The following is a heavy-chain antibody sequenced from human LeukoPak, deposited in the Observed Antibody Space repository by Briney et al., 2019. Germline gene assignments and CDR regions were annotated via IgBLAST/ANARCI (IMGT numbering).Heavy chain of an antibody. CDR1: GGSISSGGYY. CDR2: IYYSGST. V-gene: IGHV4-31*03. Sequence: SETLSLTCTVSGGSISSGGYYWSWIRQHPGKGLEWIGYIYYSGSTYYNPSLKSRVTISADTSKNQFSLKLSSVTAADTAVYYCARMNYGSGSYYFWFDPWGQGTLVTVSS. CDR3: ARMNYGSGSYYFWFDP. D-gene: IGHD3-10*01. J-gene: IGHJ5*02.